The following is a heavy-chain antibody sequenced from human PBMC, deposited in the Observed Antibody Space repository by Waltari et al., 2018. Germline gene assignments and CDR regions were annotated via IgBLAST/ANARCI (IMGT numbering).Heavy chain of an antibody. CDR3: TRDLYRGSDH. V-gene: IGHV3-74*01. CDR2: IKENGIRI. Sequence: EVQLVESGGGLVQPGGSLRLSCAASGFSFSAYWLHWVRQSPGKGLDWVARIKENGIRITYADSVQGRFTTSRDNAKNTLYLQMNSLRAEDSAVYYCTRDLYRGSDHWGRGTLVSVSS. J-gene: IGHJ4*02. CDR1: GFSFSAYW. D-gene: IGHD3-10*01.